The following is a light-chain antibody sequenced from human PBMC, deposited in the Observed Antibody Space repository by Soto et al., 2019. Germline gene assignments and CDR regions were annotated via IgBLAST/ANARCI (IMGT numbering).Light chain of an antibody. V-gene: IGLV2-14*03. J-gene: IGLJ2*01. Sequence: QSALTQPASVSGSPGQSITISCAGTSSDVGGYNYVSWYQQHPGKVPRLIISDVNKRPSGVSDRFSGSKSGNTASLTISGLQAEDEADYYCASFTRSVTVVFGEGTKVTVL. CDR1: SSDVGGYNY. CDR3: ASFTRSVTVV. CDR2: DVN.